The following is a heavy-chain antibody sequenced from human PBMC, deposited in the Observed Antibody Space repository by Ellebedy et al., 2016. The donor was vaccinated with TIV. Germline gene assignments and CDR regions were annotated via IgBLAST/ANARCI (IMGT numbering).Heavy chain of an antibody. D-gene: IGHD4-17*01. CDR2: IHGSGGST. CDR3: AKDLYGDRGGALDD. Sequence: GGSLRLXXAATGFTFSSYAMSWVRQAPGNGLEWVSAIHGSGGSTYYADSVKGRFTISRDNSKNTLYLQMNSLRAEDTAVYHCAKDLYGDRGGALDDWGQGTLVTVSS. J-gene: IGHJ4*02. CDR1: GFTFSSYA. V-gene: IGHV3-23*01.